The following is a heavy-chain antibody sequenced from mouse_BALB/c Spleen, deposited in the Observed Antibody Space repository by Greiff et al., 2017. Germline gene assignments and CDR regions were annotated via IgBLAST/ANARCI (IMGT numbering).Heavy chain of an antibody. CDR1: GFSLTSYG. D-gene: IGHD2-3*01. CDR3: ARGGLLRHYYAMDY. V-gene: IGHV2-2*02. J-gene: IGHJ4*01. Sequence: VKLQESGPGLVQPSQSLSITCTVSGFSLTSYGVHWVRQSPGKGLEWLGVIWSGGSTDYNAAFISRLSISKDNSKSQVFFKMNSLQANDTAIYYCARGGLLRHYYAMDYWGQGTSVTVSS. CDR2: IWSGGST.